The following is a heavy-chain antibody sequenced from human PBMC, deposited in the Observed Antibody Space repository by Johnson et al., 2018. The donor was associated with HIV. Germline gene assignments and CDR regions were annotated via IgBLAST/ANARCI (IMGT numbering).Heavy chain of an antibody. CDR1: GFTFSSYG. J-gene: IGHJ3*02. V-gene: IGHV3-30*19. CDR3: ARDSDKWELRPGAFDI. CDR2: IWYDGSNK. Sequence: VQLVESGGGVVQPGRSLRLSCTASGFTFSSYGIHWVRQAPGKGLEWVALIWYDGSNKYYADSVKGRFTISRDNSKNTLYLQMNSLRAEDTAVYYCARDSDKWELRPGAFDIWGQVTMVTVSS. D-gene: IGHD1-26*01.